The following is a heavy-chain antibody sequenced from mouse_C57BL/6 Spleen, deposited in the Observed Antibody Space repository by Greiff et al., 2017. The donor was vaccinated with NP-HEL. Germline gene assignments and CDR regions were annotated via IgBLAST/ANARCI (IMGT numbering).Heavy chain of an antibody. V-gene: IGHV1-69*01. CDR2: IDPSDSYT. J-gene: IGHJ3*01. Sequence: QVQLKQPGAELVMPGASVKLSCKASGYTFTSYWMHWVKQRPGQGLEWIGEIDPSDSYTNYNQKFKGKSTLTVDKSSSTAYMQLSSLTSEDSAVYYCARSRAAQATGRFAYWGQGTLVTVSA. CDR3: ARSRAAQATGRFAY. CDR1: GYTFTSYW. D-gene: IGHD3-2*02.